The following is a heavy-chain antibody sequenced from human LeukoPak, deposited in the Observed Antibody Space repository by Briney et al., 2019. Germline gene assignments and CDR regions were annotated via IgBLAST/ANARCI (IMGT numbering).Heavy chain of an antibody. CDR2: ISSSGSTI. D-gene: IGHD3-10*02. V-gene: IGHV3-48*04. CDR1: GFTFSNYN. CDR3: AELGITMIGGV. J-gene: IGHJ6*04. Sequence: GGSLRLSCAASGFTFSNYNMNWVRQAPGKGLEWVSYISSSGSTIYYADSVKGRFTVSRDNAKNSLYLQMNSLRAEDTAVYYCAELGITMIGGVWGKGTTVTISS.